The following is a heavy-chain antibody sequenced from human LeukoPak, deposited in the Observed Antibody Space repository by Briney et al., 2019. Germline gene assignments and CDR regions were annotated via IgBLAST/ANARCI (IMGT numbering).Heavy chain of an antibody. J-gene: IGHJ4*02. Sequence: GGSLRLSCAASGFTFSSYAMSWVRQAPGKGLEWVSAISGSGGSTYYADSVKGRFTISRDNSKNTLYLQMNSLRAEDTAVYYCVKDRDGYNFPEGFDYWGQGTLVTVSS. CDR1: GFTFSSYA. CDR2: ISGSGGST. D-gene: IGHD5-24*01. V-gene: IGHV3-23*01. CDR3: VKDRDGYNFPEGFDY.